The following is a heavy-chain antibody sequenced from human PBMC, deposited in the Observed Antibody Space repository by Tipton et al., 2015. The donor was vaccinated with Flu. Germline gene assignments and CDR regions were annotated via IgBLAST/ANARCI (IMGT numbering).Heavy chain of an antibody. Sequence: TLSLTCTVSGGSISSYYWSWIRQPAGKGLEWIGRIYNSGSTSYNPSLKSRVTMSVDTSKNQFSLKLSSVTAADTAVYYCASDVYGDYGLGYDYIDYWGQGTLVTVSS. J-gene: IGHJ4*02. D-gene: IGHD4-17*01. CDR3: ASDVYGDYGLGYDYIDY. CDR1: GGSISSYY. CDR2: IYNSGST. V-gene: IGHV4-4*07.